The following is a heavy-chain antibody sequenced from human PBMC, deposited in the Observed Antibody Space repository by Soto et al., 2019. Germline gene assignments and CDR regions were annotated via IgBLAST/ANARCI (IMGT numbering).Heavy chain of an antibody. V-gene: IGHV3-9*01. J-gene: IGHJ6*02. CDR1: GFTFDDYA. CDR2: ISWNSGSI. Sequence: EVQLVESGGGLVQPGRSLRLSCAASGFTFDDYAMHWVRQAPGKGLEWVSGISWNSGSIGYADSVKCRFTISRDNAKNSLYMPMNSLTAEDTAVYYCAKAAITMVRGVISYYGMNVWSQGTTVTVSS. CDR3: AKAAITMVRGVISYYGMNV. D-gene: IGHD3-10*01.